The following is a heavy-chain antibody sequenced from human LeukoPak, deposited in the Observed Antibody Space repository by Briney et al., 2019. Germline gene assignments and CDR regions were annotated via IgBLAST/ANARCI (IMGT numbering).Heavy chain of an antibody. V-gene: IGHV3-33*08. CDR2: IWHDGSHK. CDR1: GFTFSSYA. Sequence: GGSLRLSCAASGFTFSSYAMSWVRQAPGQGLEWVALIWHDGSHKFYSNSVRGQFTISRDNSKNTVSLQMNNLRPEDTAVYYCARKIFGSGSYPDFWGQGTLVTVSS. D-gene: IGHD3-10*01. CDR3: ARKIFGSGSYPDF. J-gene: IGHJ4*02.